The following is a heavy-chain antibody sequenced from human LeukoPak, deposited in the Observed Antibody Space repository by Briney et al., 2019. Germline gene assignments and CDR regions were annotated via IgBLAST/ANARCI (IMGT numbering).Heavy chain of an antibody. CDR2: ISAYNGHS. D-gene: IGHD3-22*01. CDR1: GYIFTSYG. CDR3: ARDLTHRRNYDNSGYQIVPAF. J-gene: IGHJ4*02. Sequence: ASVKVSCKASGYIFTSYGISWVRQAPGQGLEWMGWISAYNGHSRYVQKLQDRVTMTTDTSTSTAYMDLRSLRSDDTAVYYCARDLTHRRNYDNSGYQIVPAFWGQGTLVTVSS. V-gene: IGHV1-18*01.